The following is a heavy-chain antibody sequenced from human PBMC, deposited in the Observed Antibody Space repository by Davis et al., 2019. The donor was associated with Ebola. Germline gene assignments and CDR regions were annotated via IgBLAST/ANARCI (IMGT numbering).Heavy chain of an antibody. V-gene: IGHV3-43*01. CDR2: ISWDGDDI. CDR1: GFTFDDST. CDR3: VKGPSHFYFGMDV. Sequence: GESLKISCAASGFTFDDSTMFWIRQAPGKGLEWVSLISWDGDDIYYADSVKGRFTISRDNTKNSLSLQMHSLRVEDSGLYYCVKGPSHFYFGMDVWGRGTTVTVSS. J-gene: IGHJ6*02.